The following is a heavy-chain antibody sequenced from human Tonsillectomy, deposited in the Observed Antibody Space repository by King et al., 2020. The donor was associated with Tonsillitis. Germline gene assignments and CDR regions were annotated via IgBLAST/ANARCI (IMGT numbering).Heavy chain of an antibody. Sequence: VQLVESGGGLVQPGGSLKLSCAASEFTFSSSWMTWVRQAPGKGLQWVATIKPDGSEKYHADSVKGRFTVSRDNAKNSLDLQMNGLRSEDTTLYYCARDHSYSSFDYWGQGTLVTVSS. J-gene: IGHJ4*02. V-gene: IGHV3-7*04. CDR2: IKPDGSEK. CDR1: EFTFSSSW. D-gene: IGHD6-19*01. CDR3: ARDHSYSSFDY.